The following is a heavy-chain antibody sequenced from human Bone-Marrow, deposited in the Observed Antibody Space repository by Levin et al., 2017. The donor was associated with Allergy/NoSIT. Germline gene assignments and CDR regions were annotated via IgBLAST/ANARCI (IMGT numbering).Heavy chain of an antibody. CDR3: ARDRVVVVGLFQS. D-gene: IGHD2-15*01. CDR2: IGADNTTI. V-gene: IGHV3-48*01. Sequence: GESLKISCDASGFTFSSYGIIWVRQAPGKGLEWVSYIGADNTTIYYADSVKGRFTISRDNSKNTFSLQMNNLRAEDTGIYYCARDRVVVVGLFQSWGQGTQVTVSS. CDR1: GFTFSSYG. J-gene: IGHJ5*02.